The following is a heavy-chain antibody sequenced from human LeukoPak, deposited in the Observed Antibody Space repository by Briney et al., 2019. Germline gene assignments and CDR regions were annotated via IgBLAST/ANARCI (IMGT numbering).Heavy chain of an antibody. CDR1: GGSISSGGYY. V-gene: IGHV4-31*03. D-gene: IGHD1-26*01. CDR2: IYYTGTT. J-gene: IGHJ4*02. CDR3: ARFSWGCSTASCHLAN. Sequence: PSQTLSLTCTVSGGSISSGGYYGSWIRQHPGKGLEWIGYIYYTGTTFYNPSLNSRVTISLDTSRNQFSLRLTSVTAADTAVYYCARFSWGCSTASCHLANWGQGTLVTVSS.